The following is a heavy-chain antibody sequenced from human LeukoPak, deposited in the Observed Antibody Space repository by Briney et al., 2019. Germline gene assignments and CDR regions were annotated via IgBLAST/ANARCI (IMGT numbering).Heavy chain of an antibody. Sequence: GGSLRLSCAASAFSISSYAMSWVRQGPGKGLEWVSVISGSGGSTYYADSVKGRFTISRDNSNSTLYLQMNSLRAEDTAVYYCAKRGYSSSWLSFFDSWGQGTLVTVSS. CDR1: AFSISSYA. D-gene: IGHD6-13*01. CDR2: ISGSGGST. J-gene: IGHJ4*02. V-gene: IGHV3-23*01. CDR3: AKRGYSSSWLSFFDS.